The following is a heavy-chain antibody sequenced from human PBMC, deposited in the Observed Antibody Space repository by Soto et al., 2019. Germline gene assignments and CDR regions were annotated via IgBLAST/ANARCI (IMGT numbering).Heavy chain of an antibody. V-gene: IGHV4-59*01. J-gene: IGHJ4*02. D-gene: IGHD3-9*01. CDR3: ARATYYDILTGVFFDY. CDR1: GGSISSYY. CDR2: IYYSGST. Sequence: PSETLSLTCTVSGGSISSYYWSWIRQPPGKGLEWIGYIYYSGSTNYNPSLKSRVTISVDTSKNQFSLKLSSVTAADTAVYYCARATYYDILTGVFFDYWGQGTLVTVSS.